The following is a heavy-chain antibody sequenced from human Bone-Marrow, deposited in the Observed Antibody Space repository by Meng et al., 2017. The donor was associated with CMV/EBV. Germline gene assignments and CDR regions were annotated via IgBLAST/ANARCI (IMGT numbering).Heavy chain of an antibody. CDR2: ISSSGSTI. CDR1: GFTFSSYS. J-gene: IGHJ6*02. CDR3: ARSRTGENGAGYYGMDV. Sequence: GGSLRLSCAASGFTFSSYSMNWVRQAPGKGLEWVSYISSSGSTIYYADSVKGRFTISRDNAKNSLYLQMNSLRAEDTAVYYCARSRTGENGAGYYGMDVWGPGTTVTVSS. V-gene: IGHV3-48*04. D-gene: IGHD6-19*01.